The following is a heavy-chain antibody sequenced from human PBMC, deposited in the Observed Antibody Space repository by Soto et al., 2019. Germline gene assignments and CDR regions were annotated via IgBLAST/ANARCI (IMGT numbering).Heavy chain of an antibody. V-gene: IGHV5-51*01. J-gene: IGHJ4*02. CDR3: ARQVYPYDTNSFRY. D-gene: IGHD3-22*01. Sequence: GESLKISCKGSGYRFTTDWISWVRQMPGKGLEWMGLIYPGDSNTRFSPSFQGQVTISVDMSISTAYLQWSSLRVSDTAMYYCARQVYPYDTNSFRYRGQGTLGTLFS. CDR1: GYRFTTDW. CDR2: IYPGDSNT.